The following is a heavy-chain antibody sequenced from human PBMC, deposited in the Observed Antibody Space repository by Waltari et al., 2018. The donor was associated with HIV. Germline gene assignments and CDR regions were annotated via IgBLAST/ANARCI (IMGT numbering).Heavy chain of an antibody. D-gene: IGHD6-13*01. V-gene: IGHV3-53*02. CDR3: ARDQPGIAAVD. CDR1: GFTVSSNY. J-gene: IGHJ4*02. CDR2: VYGGGST. Sequence: EVQLVETGGGLIQPGGSLRLSCAASGFTVSSNYMSWVRQAPGRGLEGIVFVYGGGSTYYADSVKGRFTISRDNSKNALYLQMNSLIAEDTAVYYCARDQPGIAAVDWGQGTLVTVSS.